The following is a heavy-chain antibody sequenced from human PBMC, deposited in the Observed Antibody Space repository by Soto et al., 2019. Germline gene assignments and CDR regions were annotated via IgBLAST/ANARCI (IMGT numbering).Heavy chain of an antibody. CDR3: AREGATMDWLRNWFDP. CDR2: ISSSGSTI. CDR1: GFTLSDYY. J-gene: IGHJ5*02. V-gene: IGHV3-11*01. D-gene: IGHD3-9*01. Sequence: GGSLRLSCAASGFTLSDYYMSWIRQAPGKGLEWVSYISSSGSTIYYADSVKGRFTISRDNAKNSLYLQMNSLRAEDTAVYYCAREGATMDWLRNWFDPWGQGTLVTVSS.